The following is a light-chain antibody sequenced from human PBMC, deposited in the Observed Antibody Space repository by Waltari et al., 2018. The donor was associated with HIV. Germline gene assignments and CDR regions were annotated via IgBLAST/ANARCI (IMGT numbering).Light chain of an antibody. V-gene: IGKV3-15*01. CDR2: DAS. CDR1: QSLSNT. Sequence: EIVITQSPATLSLSPGERATLSCRASQSLSNTYVYWYQQKPGQAPRLLIHDASSRATGMPARFSGSGSGTEFTLTITSLQSGDSALYYCQQNNNLPPTFGEGAKLEIK. CDR3: QQNNNLPPT. J-gene: IGKJ2*01.